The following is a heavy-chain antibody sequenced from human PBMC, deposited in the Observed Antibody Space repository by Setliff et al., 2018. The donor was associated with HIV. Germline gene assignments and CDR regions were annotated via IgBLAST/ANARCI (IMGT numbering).Heavy chain of an antibody. Sequence: ESLKISCQASGYSFTTLWIAWVRQMPGKGLEWMGIIYPGDSDTRYSPSFQGQVTISADKSISTAYLQWSSLKASDTAMYYCARHGAEYYGSGSYYNLWGQGTLVTVYS. J-gene: IGHJ5*02. CDR1: GYSFTTLW. V-gene: IGHV5-51*01. D-gene: IGHD3-10*01. CDR2: IYPGDSDT. CDR3: ARHGAEYYGSGSYYNL.